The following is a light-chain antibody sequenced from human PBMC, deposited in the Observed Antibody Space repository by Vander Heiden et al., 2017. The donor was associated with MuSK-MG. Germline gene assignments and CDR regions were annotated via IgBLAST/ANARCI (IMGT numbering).Light chain of an antibody. CDR1: QDISNY. V-gene: IGKV1-33*01. CDR2: DAS. Sequence: IQLTQSPSSLSASVGDRVTITCQASQDISNYLNWYQQKPGKAPKLLIYDASNLETGVPSRFSGSGSGTDFTFSISSLQPEDVATCYCRQDDNLPSTFGQGTKLEIK. CDR3: RQDDNLPST. J-gene: IGKJ2*01.